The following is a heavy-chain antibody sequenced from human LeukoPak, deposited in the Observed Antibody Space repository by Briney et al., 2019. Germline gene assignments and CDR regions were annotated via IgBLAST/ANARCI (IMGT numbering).Heavy chain of an antibody. CDR1: GYSFTSYW. V-gene: IGHV5-51*01. J-gene: IGHJ4*02. Sequence: GESLKISCKGSGYSFTSYWIGWVRQMPGKGLEWMGIIYPGDSDTRYSPSFQGQVTISADKSISTAYLQWSSLKASDTAMYYCARFNRGMITFGGPEIDYWGQGTLVTVSS. D-gene: IGHD3-16*01. CDR3: ARFNRGMITFGGPEIDY. CDR2: IYPGDSDT.